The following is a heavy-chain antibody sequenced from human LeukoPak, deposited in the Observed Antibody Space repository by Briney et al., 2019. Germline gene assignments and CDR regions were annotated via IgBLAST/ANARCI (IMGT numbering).Heavy chain of an antibody. CDR3: AKDPRPWETFYY. Sequence: GGSLRLSCAASGFTVSSNDMSWVRQAPGKGLEWVSAISGSGGSTYYADSVKGRFTISRDNSKNTLYLQMNSLRAEDTAVYYCAKDPRPWETFYYWGQGTLVTVSS. V-gene: IGHV3-23*01. D-gene: IGHD1-26*01. CDR2: ISGSGGST. CDR1: GFTVSSND. J-gene: IGHJ4*02.